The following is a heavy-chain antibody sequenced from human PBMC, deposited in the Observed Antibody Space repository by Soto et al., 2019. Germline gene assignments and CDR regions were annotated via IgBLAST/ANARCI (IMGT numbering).Heavy chain of an antibody. J-gene: IGHJ4*02. CDR3: KSMLQ. CDR2: IYSGGST. V-gene: IGHV3-53*01. D-gene: IGHD2-8*01. CDR1: GFTVSSNY. Sequence: GSLRLAGSASGFTVSSNYMSWVRQAPGKGLEWVSVIYSGGSTYYADSVKGRFTISRDNSKNTLYLQMNSPRAEDTAVYYCKSMLQWGQGTLVTVSS.